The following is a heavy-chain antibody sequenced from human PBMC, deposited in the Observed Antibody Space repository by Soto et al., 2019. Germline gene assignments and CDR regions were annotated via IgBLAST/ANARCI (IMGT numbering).Heavy chain of an antibody. D-gene: IGHD1-1*01. CDR3: AQTTPSIHWFDP. J-gene: IGHJ5*02. V-gene: IGHV3-23*01. Sequence: EVQLLESGGGLVQPGGSLRLSCAASGFTFSSYAMSWVRQPPGKGLEWVSAISAGGGNTYYRDSVKGRFTISRDNSKNTLYLQMNSLRAEDTAVYFCAQTTPSIHWFDPWGQGTLVTVSS. CDR2: ISAGGGNT. CDR1: GFTFSSYA.